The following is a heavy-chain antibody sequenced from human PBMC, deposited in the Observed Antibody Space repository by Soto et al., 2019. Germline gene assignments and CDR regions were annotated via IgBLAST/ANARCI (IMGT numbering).Heavy chain of an antibody. J-gene: IGHJ6*02. CDR1: GFTFSNAW. Sequence: ESGGGVVQPGRSLRLSCAASGFTFSNAWMSWVRQAPGKGLEWVGRIKSKTDGGTTDYAAPVKGRFTISRDDSKNTLYLQMNSLKTEDTAVYYCTTDRHLGFWSGYYGDYGMDVWGQGTTVTVSS. CDR3: TTDRHLGFWSGYYGDYGMDV. V-gene: IGHV3-15*01. D-gene: IGHD3-3*01. CDR2: IKSKTDGGTT.